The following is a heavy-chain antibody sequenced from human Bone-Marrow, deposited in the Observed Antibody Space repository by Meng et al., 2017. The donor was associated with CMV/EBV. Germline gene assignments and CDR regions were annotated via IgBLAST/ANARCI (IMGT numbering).Heavy chain of an antibody. CDR2: ISYDGSNK. Sequence: GESLKISCAASGFTFSSYAMHWVRQAPGKGLEWVAVISYDGSNKYYADSVKGRFTISRDNSKNTLYLQMNSLRAEDTAVYYCARDLDYDFWSGYRYYYYYGMDVWGQGTTVTVSS. D-gene: IGHD3-3*01. J-gene: IGHJ6*02. CDR1: GFTFSSYA. CDR3: ARDLDYDFWSGYRYYYYYGMDV. V-gene: IGHV3-30-3*01.